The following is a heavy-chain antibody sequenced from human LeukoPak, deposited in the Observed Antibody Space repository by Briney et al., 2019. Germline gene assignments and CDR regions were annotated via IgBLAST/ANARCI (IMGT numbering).Heavy chain of an antibody. CDR1: GFTFSSYW. D-gene: IGHD3-3*01. V-gene: IGHV3-7*01. J-gene: IGHJ6*03. CDR3: ARDRRFLEIYYYYYMDV. CDR2: IKQDGSEK. Sequence: GGSLRPSCAASGFTFSSYWMSWVRQAPGKGLEWVANIKQDGSEKYYVDSVKGRFTISRDNAKNSLYLQMNSLRAEDTAVYYCARDRRFLEIYYYYYMDVWGKGTTVTVSS.